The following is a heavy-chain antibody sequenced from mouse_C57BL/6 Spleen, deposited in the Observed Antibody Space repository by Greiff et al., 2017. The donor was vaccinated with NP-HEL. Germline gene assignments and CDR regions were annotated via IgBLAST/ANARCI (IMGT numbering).Heavy chain of an antibody. J-gene: IGHJ1*03. V-gene: IGHV10-3*01. CDR3: VRDGYYGSSSLWYFDV. D-gene: IGHD1-1*01. Sequence: EVNLVESGGGSVQPKGSLKLSCAASGFTFTTYAMHWVRQAPGKGLEWVARIRSKSSNYATYYADSVKDRFTISRDDSQSMLYLQMNNLKTEDTAMYYCVRDGYYGSSSLWYFDVWGTGTTVTVSS. CDR2: IRSKSSNYAT. CDR1: GFTFTTYA.